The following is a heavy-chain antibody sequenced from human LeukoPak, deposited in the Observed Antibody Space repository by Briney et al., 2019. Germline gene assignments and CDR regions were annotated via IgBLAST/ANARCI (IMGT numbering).Heavy chain of an antibody. V-gene: IGHV3-30*04. Sequence: GRSLRLSCAASGFTSSTYAMHCVRQAPGRGLEWVTTLSDAARNQHYTASVKGRFSISRDNSKNTLFLHIHSLRAEHTAAYICARSTGYFDHWGQGTLVTVS. CDR1: GFTSSTYA. CDR3: ARSTGYFDH. D-gene: IGHD3-9*01. J-gene: IGHJ4*02. CDR2: LSDAARNQ.